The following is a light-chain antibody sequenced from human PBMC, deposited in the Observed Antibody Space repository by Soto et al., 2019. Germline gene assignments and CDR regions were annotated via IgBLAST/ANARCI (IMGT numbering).Light chain of an antibody. CDR3: SSYTSSLGV. V-gene: IGLV2-14*01. CDR2: DVS. J-gene: IGLJ2*01. Sequence: QSVLPRAASGSGAAVRWIRISCTGTSSDVGGYNYVSWYQQHPGKAPKLMIYDVSNRPSGVSNRFSGSKSGNTASLTISRLQAEDEADYYCSSYTSSLGVFGGGTQLTVL. CDR1: SSDVGGYNY.